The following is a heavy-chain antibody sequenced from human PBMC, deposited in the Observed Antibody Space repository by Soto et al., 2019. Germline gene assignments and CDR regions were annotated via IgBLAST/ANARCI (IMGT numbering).Heavy chain of an antibody. Sequence: WASVKVSCKASGYSLSSHYTYWVRQAPGQGLEWMGRLNPSGDRTTYSQKFQGRISMTRDTSTSTFYLEVRSLRSEDMAVYYCAGDGAATGTRFDYCGQGTLVTVSS. CDR1: GYSLSSHY. J-gene: IGHJ4*02. V-gene: IGHV1-46*03. CDR2: LNPSGDRT. CDR3: AGDGAATGTRFDY. D-gene: IGHD6-25*01.